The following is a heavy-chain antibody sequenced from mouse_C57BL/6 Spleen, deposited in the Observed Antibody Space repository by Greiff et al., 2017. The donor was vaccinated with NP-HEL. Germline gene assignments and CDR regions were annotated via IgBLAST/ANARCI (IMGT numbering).Heavy chain of an antibody. D-gene: IGHD2-4*01. CDR3: ARHDYDDGYAMDY. J-gene: IGHJ4*01. Sequence: EVQVVESGGDLVKPGGSLKLSCAASGFTFSSYGMSWVRQTPDKRLEWVATISSGGSYTYYPDSVKGRFTISRDNAKNTLYLQMSSLKSEDTAMYYCARHDYDDGYAMDYWGQGTSVTVSS. CDR1: GFTFSSYG. V-gene: IGHV5-6*01. CDR2: ISSGGSYT.